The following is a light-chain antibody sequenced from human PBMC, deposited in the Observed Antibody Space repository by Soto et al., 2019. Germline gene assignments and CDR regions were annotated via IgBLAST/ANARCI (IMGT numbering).Light chain of an antibody. V-gene: IGKV3-20*01. CDR1: QSVSSSY. CDR3: QQYGSSPLFT. Sequence: EIVLTQSPGTLSLSPGERATLSCRASQSVSSSYLAWYQPKLGQAPRLLIYGASIRAAGIPDRFSGSGSGTDFTLTISRLEPEDFAVYYCQQYGSSPLFTFGPGTKVDIK. CDR2: GAS. J-gene: IGKJ3*01.